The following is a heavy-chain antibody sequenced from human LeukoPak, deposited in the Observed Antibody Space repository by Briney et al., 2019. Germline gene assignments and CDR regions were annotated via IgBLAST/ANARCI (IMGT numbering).Heavy chain of an antibody. D-gene: IGHD1-14*01. V-gene: IGHV3-53*01. CDR2: LYSDGNT. Sequence: LAGGSLRLSCAASGFTVITNDMTWVRQAPGKGLEWVSVLYSDGNTKYADSVQGRFTTSRDNSKNTLYLEMNSLSPDDTAVYYCARGVEPLAANTLAYWGQGTLVTVSS. CDR1: GFTVITND. J-gene: IGHJ4*02. CDR3: ARGVEPLAANTLAY.